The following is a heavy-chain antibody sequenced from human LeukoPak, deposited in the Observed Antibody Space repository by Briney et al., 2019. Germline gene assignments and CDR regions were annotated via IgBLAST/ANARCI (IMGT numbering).Heavy chain of an antibody. CDR1: GFTFSSYA. Sequence: GGSLRLSCAASGFTFSSYAMSWVRQAPGKGLEWISYITGSSSSIYYADSVKGRFTISRDNAKNSLYLQMNSLRAEDTAVYYCAREPTYTSSWYATCDYWGQGIQVTVSS. CDR2: ITGSSSSI. CDR3: AREPTYTSSWYATCDY. J-gene: IGHJ4*02. D-gene: IGHD6-13*01. V-gene: IGHV3-48*01.